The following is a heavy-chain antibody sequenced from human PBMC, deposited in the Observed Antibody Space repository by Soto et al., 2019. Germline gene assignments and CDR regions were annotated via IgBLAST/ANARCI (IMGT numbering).Heavy chain of an antibody. V-gene: IGHV1-2*02. CDR1: GYAFTEYY. Sequence: ASVRVACKTSGYAFTEYYMHWVRQAPGEGFEWVGGINPKSGGPKYVPKFQGRVTVTRDTSTRTAYMELNRLTSDDTAVYYCASEVCRNTNCLKAFDYWGQGTLVTVYS. D-gene: IGHD2-8*01. J-gene: IGHJ4*02. CDR3: ASEVCRNTNCLKAFDY. CDR2: INPKSGGP.